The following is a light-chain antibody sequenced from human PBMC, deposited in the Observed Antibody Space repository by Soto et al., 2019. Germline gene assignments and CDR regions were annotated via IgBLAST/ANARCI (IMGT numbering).Light chain of an antibody. J-gene: IGKJ1*01. CDR2: DAS. CDR1: QSVSSY. Sequence: TQSPFSLSGSLGERAPLSGLASQSVSSYLAWYQQKPGQAPRLLIYDASNRETGVPARFSGSGSGTDFTLTISSLQPEDFAAYYCRQRCSSPPLTFGQGTKVDIK. CDR3: RQRCSSPPLT. V-gene: IGKV3-11*01.